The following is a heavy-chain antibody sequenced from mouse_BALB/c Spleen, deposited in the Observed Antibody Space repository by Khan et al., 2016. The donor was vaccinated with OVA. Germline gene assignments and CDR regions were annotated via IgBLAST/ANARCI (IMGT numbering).Heavy chain of an antibody. CDR2: IYPGDGNT. J-gene: IGHJ3*01. CDR1: GYGFSNYL. Sequence: QVQLQQSGAELVRPGSSVKISCKASGYGFSNYLMNWVKQGPGQGLEWIGQIYPGDGNTNYTGKIKDKDTLTVGKSSSTAYMQPSRLQTEDSAVYFCAISGYDYVAYWGQGTLVTVSA. V-gene: IGHV1-80*01. CDR3: AISGYDYVAY. D-gene: IGHD2-2*01.